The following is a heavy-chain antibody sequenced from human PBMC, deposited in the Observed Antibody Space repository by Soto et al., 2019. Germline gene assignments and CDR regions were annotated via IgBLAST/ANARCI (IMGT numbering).Heavy chain of an antibody. CDR2: ISGSGAGR. V-gene: IGHV3-23*01. CDR1: GFIFSNYV. D-gene: IGHD3-22*01. CDR3: ATAYYDSRGFQDR. J-gene: IGHJ5*02. Sequence: EGQLLESGGALVEPGGSLRLSCDTSGFIFSNYVMTWVRQAPGRGLEWVSSISGSGAGRSYADSVKGRFTISRDNSEKTLYLQMNSLRAEDTATYFCATAYYDSRGFQDRWGQGTLVTVSS.